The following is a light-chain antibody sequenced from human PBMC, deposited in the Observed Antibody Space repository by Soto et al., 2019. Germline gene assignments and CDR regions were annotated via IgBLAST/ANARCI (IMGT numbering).Light chain of an antibody. Sequence: DIQMTQSPSSLSASVGDRVTITCRASQSIVTYLNWYLQKPGKAPKLLIYGASSRATGIPDRFSGSGSGTDFTLTISRLEPEDFAVYYCQQYGSSPPWTFGQGTKVDIK. V-gene: IGKV1-39*01. CDR1: QSIVTY. CDR3: QQYGSSPPWT. J-gene: IGKJ1*01. CDR2: GAS.